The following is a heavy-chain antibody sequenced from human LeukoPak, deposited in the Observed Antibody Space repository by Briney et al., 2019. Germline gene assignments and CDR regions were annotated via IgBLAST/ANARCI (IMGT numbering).Heavy chain of an antibody. CDR2: IYHSGTT. D-gene: IGHD2-2*02. Sequence: PSETLSLTCVVSGGSISSTTDWWSWVRQPPGKGLEWIGEIYHSGTTNYNPSLKSRVTISVDKSKNQFSLSLYSVTAADTAVYFCAQYTIRASFDFWGQGRMVTVSS. CDR1: GGSISSTTDW. J-gene: IGHJ3*01. V-gene: IGHV4-4*02. CDR3: AQYTIRASFDF.